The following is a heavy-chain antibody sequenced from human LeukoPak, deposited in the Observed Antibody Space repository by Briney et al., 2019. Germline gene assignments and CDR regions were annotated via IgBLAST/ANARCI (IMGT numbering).Heavy chain of an antibody. Sequence: SVKVSFKAVGATDNIDYNFIWARQAPGQGLQWMGRIIPFLGVVKYAQNFQDRVSLTVDRSTSTMFLELNRLRIDDTAMYFCSPCGHDYDWFGPWGQGTPVTVSS. V-gene: IGHV1-69*02. CDR3: SPCGHDYDWFGP. CDR1: GATDNIDYN. J-gene: IGHJ5*02. CDR2: IIPFLGVV. D-gene: IGHD5-12*01.